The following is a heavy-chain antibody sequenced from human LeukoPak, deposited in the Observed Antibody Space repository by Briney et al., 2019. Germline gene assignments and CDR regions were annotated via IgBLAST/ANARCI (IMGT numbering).Heavy chain of an antibody. D-gene: IGHD4-23*01. J-gene: IGHJ1*01. V-gene: IGHV1-69*04. CDR2: IIPILGIA. CDR3: ARADYGGNSAEYFQH. CDR1: GGTFSSYA. Sequence: GASVKVSCKASGGTFSSYAISWVRQAPGQGLEWMGRIIPILGIANYAQKFQGRVTITADKSTSTAYMELSSLRSEDTAVYYCARADYGGNSAEYFQHWGQGTLVTVSS.